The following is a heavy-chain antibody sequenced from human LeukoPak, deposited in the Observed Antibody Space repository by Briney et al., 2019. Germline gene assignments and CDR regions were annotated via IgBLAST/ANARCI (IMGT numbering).Heavy chain of an antibody. CDR2: INHSGST. CDR1: GGSFSGYY. J-gene: IGHJ4*02. V-gene: IGHV4-34*01. Sequence: SETLSLTCAVYGGSFSGYYWSWIRQPPGKGLEWIGEINHSGSTNYNPPLKSRVTISVDTSKNQFSLKLSSVTAADTAVYYCARFYRPITMVRRGFDYWGQGTLVTVSS. D-gene: IGHD3-10*01. CDR3: ARFYRPITMVRRGFDY.